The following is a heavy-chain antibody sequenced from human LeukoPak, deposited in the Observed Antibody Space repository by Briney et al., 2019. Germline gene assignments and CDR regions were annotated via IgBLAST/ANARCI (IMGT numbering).Heavy chain of an antibody. CDR3: AREYYYDSSGYYSV. CDR1: GGSISSGGYY. CDR2: IYYSGST. V-gene: IGHV4-31*03. J-gene: IGHJ4*02. Sequence: PSQTLSLTCTVSGGSISSGGYYWSWLRQHPGTGLEWIGYIYYSGSTYYNPSLKSRVTISVDTSKNQFSLKLSSVTAADTAVYYCAREYYYDSSGYYSVWGQGTLVTVSS. D-gene: IGHD3-22*01.